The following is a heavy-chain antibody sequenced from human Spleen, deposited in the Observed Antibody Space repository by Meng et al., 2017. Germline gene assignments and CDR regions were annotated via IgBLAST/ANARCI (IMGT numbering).Heavy chain of an antibody. D-gene: IGHD3-3*01. J-gene: IGHJ6*02. CDR1: GYNFPDYY. V-gene: IGHV1-2*06. Sequence: ASVKVSCKPSGYNFPDYYIHWVRQAPGQGLEWMGRINPNSGGTNYAQKFQGRVTMTRDTSISTAYMELSRLRSDDTAVYYCARDSMGITIFGVVIGDYYYYGMDVWGQGTTVTVSS. CDR3: ARDSMGITIFGVVIGDYYYYGMDV. CDR2: INPNSGGT.